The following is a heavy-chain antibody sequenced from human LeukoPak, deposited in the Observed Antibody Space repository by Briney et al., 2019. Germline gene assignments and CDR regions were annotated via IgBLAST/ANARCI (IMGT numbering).Heavy chain of an antibody. CDR1: GFTFSSYW. CDR2: INTDGSST. J-gene: IGHJ4*02. CDR3: ASTRRDGYNYWAY. Sequence: GGSLRLSCAASGFTFSSYWMHWARQAPGKGLVWVSRINTDGSSTNYADSVKGRFTISRDNAKNTLYLQMNSLRAEDTAVYYCASTRRDGYNYWAYWGQGTLVTVSS. D-gene: IGHD5-24*01. V-gene: IGHV3-74*01.